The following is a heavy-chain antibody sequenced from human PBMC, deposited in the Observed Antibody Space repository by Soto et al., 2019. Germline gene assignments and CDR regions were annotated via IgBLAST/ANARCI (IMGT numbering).Heavy chain of an antibody. CDR2: INPSGST. V-gene: IGHV4-34*01. J-gene: IGHJ4*02. CDR1: GGSFSGYY. D-gene: IGHD4-17*01. Sequence: QVQLQQWGAGLLKPSETLSLTCAVYGGSFSGYYWSWIRQPPGKGLEWIGEINPSGSTNYTPSLKSRVTMSGDTPKNQFSLKLTSVTAADTAVYYCARGRDGGAANWGQGNLVTVSS. CDR3: ARGRDGGAAN.